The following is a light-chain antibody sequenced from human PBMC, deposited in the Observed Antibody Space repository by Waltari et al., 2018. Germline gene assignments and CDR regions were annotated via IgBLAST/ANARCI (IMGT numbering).Light chain of an antibody. Sequence: DIQMTQSPSSLSASVGDRVTFTCRASQCIDNWLAWYQQKPGQAPKLLIYAASLLQRGVPSRFSGSGHGTEFTLTISNLQPDDFATYFCQQYDSNEYTFGQGTYLDIK. J-gene: IGKJ2*01. CDR3: QQYDSNEYT. CDR1: QCIDNW. V-gene: IGKV1-5*01. CDR2: AAS.